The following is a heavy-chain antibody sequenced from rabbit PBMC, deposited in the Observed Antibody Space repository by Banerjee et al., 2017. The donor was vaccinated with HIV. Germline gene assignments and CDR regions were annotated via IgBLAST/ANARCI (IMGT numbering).Heavy chain of an antibody. D-gene: IGHD1-1*01. V-gene: IGHV1S45*01. CDR3: AKRDSGYFNL. CDR1: GFSFSNKAV. J-gene: IGHJ4*01. Sequence: QEHLEESGGDLVKPEGSLTLTCTASGFSFSNKAVMCWVRQAPGKGLEWIACIDGGSSGSTGHANWAKGRFTISKTSSTTVTLQMTSLTAADTATYFCAKRDSGYFNLWGQGTLVTVS. CDR2: IDGGSSGST.